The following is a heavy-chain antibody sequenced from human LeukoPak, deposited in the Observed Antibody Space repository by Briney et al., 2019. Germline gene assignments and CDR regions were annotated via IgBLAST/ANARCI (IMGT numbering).Heavy chain of an antibody. CDR2: IYPGDSDT. D-gene: IGHD6-19*01. J-gene: IGHJ5*02. CDR1: GYEVSNYC. Sequence: GESLKSSCEASGYEVSNYCIGWVRQMPGKGLEWMGGIYPGDSDTRYSPSFQGQVTISADKSISTAYLQWSSLKASDTAMYYCARHDGSSGWSAGWFDPWGQGTLVTVSS. V-gene: IGHV5-51*01. CDR3: ARHDGSSGWSAGWFDP.